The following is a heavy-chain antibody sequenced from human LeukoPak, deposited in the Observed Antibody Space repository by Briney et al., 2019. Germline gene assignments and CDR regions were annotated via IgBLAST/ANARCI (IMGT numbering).Heavy chain of an antibody. CDR3: AREFGHCYGDNCFYFFDT. D-gene: IGHD4-23*01. J-gene: IGHJ4*02. V-gene: IGHV1-18*01. CDR2: MTTYNGVT. Sequence: ASVKVYTKASGYTSTNYNISWVRQAPRQGLESPGWMTTYNGVTLYAQKLQGRVIMTADTSTNTAYMELRSLRFDDTAVYYCAREFGHCYGDNCFYFFDTWGQGFRVTVSS. CDR1: GYTSTNYN.